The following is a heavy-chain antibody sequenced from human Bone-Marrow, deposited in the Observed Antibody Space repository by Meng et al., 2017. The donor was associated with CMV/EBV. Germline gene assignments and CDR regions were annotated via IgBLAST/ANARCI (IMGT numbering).Heavy chain of an antibody. D-gene: IGHD3-10*01. Sequence: GESLKISCAASGFTFSSYWMHWVRQAPGKGLVWVSRINSDGSSTSYADSVKGRFTISRDNAKNTLYLQMNSLRAEDTAVYYCARVEEVLGGELLSFDYWGQGTLVTVSS. CDR1: GFTFSSYW. CDR2: INSDGSST. V-gene: IGHV3-74*01. CDR3: ARVEEVLGGELLSFDY. J-gene: IGHJ4*02.